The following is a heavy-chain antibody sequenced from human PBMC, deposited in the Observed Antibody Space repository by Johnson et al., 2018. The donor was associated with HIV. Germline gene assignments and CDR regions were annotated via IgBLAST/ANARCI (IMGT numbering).Heavy chain of an antibody. J-gene: IGHJ3*02. Sequence: VQLVESGGGLVKPGGSLRLSCAASGFTFSNAWMSWVRQAPGKGLEWVGRIKSKTDGGTTDYAAPVKGRFTISRDDSKNTLYLQMNSLRVEDTAVYYCARDVTAGNDAFDIWGQGTMVTVSS. D-gene: IGHD1-1*01. CDR1: GFTFSNAW. CDR3: ARDVTAGNDAFDI. V-gene: IGHV3-15*01. CDR2: IKSKTDGGTT.